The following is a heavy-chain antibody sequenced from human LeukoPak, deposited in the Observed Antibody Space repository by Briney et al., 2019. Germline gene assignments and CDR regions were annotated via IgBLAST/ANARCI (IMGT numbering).Heavy chain of an antibody. J-gene: IGHJ4*02. Sequence: PSETLSLTCTVSDGSINNYYWSWIRQPPGKGLEWIGYVYYTGNTNYPPSLKSRGTISVDTSKNQFSLKLRSVTAADTAVYYCARGGSGDAFDYWGQGTLVIVSS. CDR2: VYYTGNT. V-gene: IGHV4-59*01. D-gene: IGHD2-21*02. CDR3: ARGGSGDAFDY. CDR1: DGSINNYY.